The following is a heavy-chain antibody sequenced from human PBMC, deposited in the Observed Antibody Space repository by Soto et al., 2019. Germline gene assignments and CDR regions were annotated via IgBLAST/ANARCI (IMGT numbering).Heavy chain of an antibody. D-gene: IGHD3-10*01. CDR2: ISGYNGDT. Sequence: QVQLVQSGAEVKKPGASVRVSCKAFDYTFTNFGISWVRQAPGRGLEWMGWISGYNGDTTYAQKFQGRVTMTTDTFTTTAYLELMRLTSADTAVYYCARDPQSLWFGELKKGVAYWGQGTLVTVSS. CDR3: ARDPQSLWFGELKKGVAY. V-gene: IGHV1-18*01. CDR1: DYTFTNFG. J-gene: IGHJ4*02.